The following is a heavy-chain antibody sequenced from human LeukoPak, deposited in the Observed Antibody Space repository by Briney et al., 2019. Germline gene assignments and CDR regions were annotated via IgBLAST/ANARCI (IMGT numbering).Heavy chain of an antibody. Sequence: SETLSLTCTVSGGSVSSGSYYWSWIRQPPGKGLEWIGYIYYSGSTNYNPSLKSRVTISVDTSKNQFSLKLSSVTAADTAVYYCARAPTYYYGSGSPIDYWGQGTLVTVSS. V-gene: IGHV4-61*01. D-gene: IGHD3-10*01. CDR1: GGSVSSGSYY. J-gene: IGHJ4*02. CDR3: ARAPTYYYGSGSPIDY. CDR2: IYYSGST.